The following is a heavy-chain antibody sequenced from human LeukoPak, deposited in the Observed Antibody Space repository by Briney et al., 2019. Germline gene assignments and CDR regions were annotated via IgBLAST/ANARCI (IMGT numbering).Heavy chain of an antibody. D-gene: IGHD1-26*01. CDR3: AMPGASPIVGATALYY. V-gene: IGHV3-30-3*01. CDR2: ISYDGSNK. Sequence: GGSLRLSCAASGFTFSSYAMHWVRQAPGKGLEWVAVISYDGSNKYYADSVKGRFTISRDNSKNTLYLQMNSLRAEDTAVYYCAMPGASPIVGATALYYWGQGTLVTVSS. J-gene: IGHJ4*02. CDR1: GFTFSSYA.